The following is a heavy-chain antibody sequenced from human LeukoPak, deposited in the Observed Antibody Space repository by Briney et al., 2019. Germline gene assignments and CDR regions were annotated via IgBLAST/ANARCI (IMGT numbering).Heavy chain of an antibody. CDR2: IYSGGST. J-gene: IGHJ6*02. D-gene: IGHD6-19*01. Sequence: GGSLRLSCAASGFTVSSNYMSWVRQAPGKGLEWVSVIYSGGSTYYADSVKGRFTISRDNSKNTLYLQMNSLRAEGTAVYYCAKGVAGTPYYYYGMDVWGQGTTVTVSS. CDR3: AKGVAGTPYYYYGMDV. V-gene: IGHV3-53*05. CDR1: GFTVSSNY.